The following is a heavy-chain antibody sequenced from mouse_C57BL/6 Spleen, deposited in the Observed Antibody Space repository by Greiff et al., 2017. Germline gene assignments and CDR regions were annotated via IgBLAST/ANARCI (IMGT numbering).Heavy chain of an antibody. J-gene: IGHJ3*01. CDR1: GYAFSSYW. CDR2: IYPGDGDT. V-gene: IGHV1-80*01. D-gene: IGHD2-9*01. CDR3: ARSYYGYGPFAY. Sequence: QVQLKQSGAELVKPGASVKISCKASGYAFSSYWMNWVKQRPGKGLEWIGQIYPGDGDTNYNGKFKGKATLTADKSSSTAYMQLSSLTSEDSAVYFCARSYYGYGPFAYWGQGTLVTVSA.